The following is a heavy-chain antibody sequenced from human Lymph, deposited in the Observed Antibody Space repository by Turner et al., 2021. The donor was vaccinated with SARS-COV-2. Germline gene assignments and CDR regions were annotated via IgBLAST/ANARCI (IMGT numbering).Heavy chain of an antibody. V-gene: IGHV3-53*02. CDR3: ARDLQLYGMDV. Sequence: EVQLVETGGGLIQPGGSLRLSCAASGFIVSSNYMNGVRQAPGKGLEWVSLIYGGGSTYYADSVKGRFTISRNNSKNTLYLQMNSLRAEDTAVYYCARDLQLYGMDVWGQGTTVTVSS. CDR1: GFIVSSNY. CDR2: IYGGGST. D-gene: IGHD1-1*01. J-gene: IGHJ6*02.